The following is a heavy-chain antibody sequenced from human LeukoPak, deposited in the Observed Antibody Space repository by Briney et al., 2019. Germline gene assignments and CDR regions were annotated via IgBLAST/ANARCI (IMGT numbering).Heavy chain of an antibody. CDR3: ARMGGGGSYRYYFDY. CDR2: ISYDESNK. CDR1: GFTFSSYA. Sequence: GGSLRLSCAASGFTFSSYAMHWVRQAPGKGLEWVAVISYDESNKYYADSVKGRFTISRDNSKNTLYLQMNSLRAEDTAVYYCARMGGGGSYRYYFDYWGQGTLVTVSS. J-gene: IGHJ4*02. D-gene: IGHD1-26*01. V-gene: IGHV3-30-3*01.